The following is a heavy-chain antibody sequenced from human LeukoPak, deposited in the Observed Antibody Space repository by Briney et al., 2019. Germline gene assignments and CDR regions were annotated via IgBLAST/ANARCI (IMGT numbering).Heavy chain of an antibody. Sequence: GGSLRLSCDASGFTLNSYAMNWVRQAPGKGLEWVSVISASGDNTYYADSVKGRFTISRDDSKNTVYLQMNSLRADDTAVYHCAKGGRRHYGDYVAFWGQGTLVTVSS. CDR1: GFTLNSYA. CDR2: ISASGDNT. J-gene: IGHJ4*02. V-gene: IGHV3-23*01. D-gene: IGHD4-17*01. CDR3: AKGGRRHYGDYVAF.